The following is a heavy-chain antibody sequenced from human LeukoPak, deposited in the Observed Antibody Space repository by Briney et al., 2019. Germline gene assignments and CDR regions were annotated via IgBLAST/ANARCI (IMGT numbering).Heavy chain of an antibody. V-gene: IGHV4-38-2*01. CDR3: AGSPRWFFDL. CDR1: GYSISSGYF. J-gene: IGHJ2*01. Sequence: PSETLSLTCDVSGYSISSGYFWGWIRQRPGKGLEWIGSIYHVGNTYQNPSLKSRVTISRDTSKNQFSLKLTSVTTADTAVYYCAGSPRWFFDLWGHGTLVTVSS. CDR2: IYHVGNT.